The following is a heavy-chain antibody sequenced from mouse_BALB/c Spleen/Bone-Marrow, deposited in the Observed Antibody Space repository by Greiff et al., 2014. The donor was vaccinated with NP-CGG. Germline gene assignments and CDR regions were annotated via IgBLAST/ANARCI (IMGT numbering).Heavy chain of an antibody. CDR1: GYTFTSYW. CDR2: IYPGNSDT. J-gene: IGHJ4*01. Sequence: VQLQQSGTVLARPGASVKMSCKASGYTFTSYWMHWVKRRPGQGLEWIGAIYPGNSDTSYNQKFKGKAKLTAVTSTSTAYMELSSLTNEDSAFYDCTRYPYYFGSKNYYAMDYWGQGTSVTVSA. CDR3: TRYPYYFGSKNYYAMDY. D-gene: IGHD1-1*01. V-gene: IGHV1-5*01.